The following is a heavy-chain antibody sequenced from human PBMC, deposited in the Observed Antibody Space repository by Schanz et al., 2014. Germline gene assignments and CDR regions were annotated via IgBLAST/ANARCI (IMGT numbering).Heavy chain of an antibody. CDR3: AKDLGVDCGDGCFNWYFDL. CDR2: ISSGGGST. CDR1: EFTFSTDA. Sequence: VQLVESGGGVVQPGRSLRLSCAASEFTFSTDAMSWVRQAPGKGLEWLSSISSGGGSTYYADSVKGRFTISRDNSKNTLYLQMNSLRAEDTAVYFCAKDLGVDCGDGCFNWYFDLWGRGTLVTVSS. J-gene: IGHJ2*01. V-gene: IGHV3-23*04. D-gene: IGHD2-21*02.